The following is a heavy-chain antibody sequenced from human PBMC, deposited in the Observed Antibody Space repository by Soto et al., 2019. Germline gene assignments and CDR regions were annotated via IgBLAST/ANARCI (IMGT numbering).Heavy chain of an antibody. D-gene: IGHD6-6*01. J-gene: IGHJ4*02. V-gene: IGHV3-64D*06. CDR1: GFTFSSYA. Sequence: PGGSLRLSCSASGFTFSSYAMHWVLQAPGKGLEYVSAISSNGGSTYYADSVKGRFTISRDNSKNTLYLQMSSLRAEDTAVYYCVKDHSSSSLPPTDYWGQGTLVTVYS. CDR3: VKDHSSSSLPPTDY. CDR2: ISSNGGST.